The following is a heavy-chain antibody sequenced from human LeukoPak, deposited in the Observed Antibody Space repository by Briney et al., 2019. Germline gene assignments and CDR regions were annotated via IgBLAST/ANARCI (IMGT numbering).Heavy chain of an antibody. D-gene: IGHD5-12*01. CDR2: IKEDGTAK. CDR3: TRDSGYNAFDI. Sequence: GGSLRLSCAASGFTFSSHAMHWVRQAPGKGLEWVGNIKEDGTAKNYVVSVRGRFTISRDNAKNSLYLQMNSLRGEDTAVYYCTRDSGYNAFDIWGQGTMVTVSS. CDR1: GFTFSSHA. J-gene: IGHJ3*02. V-gene: IGHV3-7*01.